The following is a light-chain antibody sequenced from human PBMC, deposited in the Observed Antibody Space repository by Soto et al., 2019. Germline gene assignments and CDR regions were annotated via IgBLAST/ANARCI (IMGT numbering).Light chain of an antibody. CDR2: DVS. V-gene: IGLV2-14*03. J-gene: IGLJ1*01. Sequence: QSVLTQPASMSGSPGQSITISCAGTSSYVGPYNYVSWYQQHPGKAPKLMIYDVSNRPSGVSDRFSGSKSGNTASLTISGLQADDEADYYCCSYSRITTSVFGTGTKVTVL. CDR1: SSYVGPYNY. CDR3: CSYSRITTSV.